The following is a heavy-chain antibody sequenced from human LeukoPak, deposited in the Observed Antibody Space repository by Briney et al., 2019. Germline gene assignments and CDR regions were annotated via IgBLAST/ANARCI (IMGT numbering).Heavy chain of an antibody. J-gene: IGHJ4*02. CDR2: IYTGGGT. V-gene: IGHV3-53*01. Sequence: GGSLRLSCAASGFTVNSKYLSWVRQAPGKGLEWVSVIYTGGGTFYADSVKGRFTISRDNPKNTMYLQMNSLRAEDTAVYYCATDYIDHWGQGTLVTVSS. CDR3: ATDYIDH. CDR1: GFTVNSKY.